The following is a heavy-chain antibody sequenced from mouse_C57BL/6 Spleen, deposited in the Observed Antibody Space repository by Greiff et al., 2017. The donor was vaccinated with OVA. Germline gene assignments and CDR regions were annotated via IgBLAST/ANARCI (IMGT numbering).Heavy chain of an antibody. J-gene: IGHJ3*01. CDR2: INPSIGGT. Sequence: QVQLQQPGTELVKPGASVKLSCKASGYTFTSYWMHWVKQRPGQGLEWIGNINPSIGGTNYNEKFKSKATLTVDKSSSTAYMQLSSLTSEDSAVYYCAREDYYGYDGAWFAYWGQGTLVTVSA. D-gene: IGHD2-2*01. CDR3: AREDYYGYDGAWFAY. CDR1: GYTFTSYW. V-gene: IGHV1-53*01.